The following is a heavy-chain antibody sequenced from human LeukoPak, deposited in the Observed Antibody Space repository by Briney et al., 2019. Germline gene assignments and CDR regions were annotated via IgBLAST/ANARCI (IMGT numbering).Heavy chain of an antibody. V-gene: IGHV3-30*18. CDR3: AKGAAKSAPSDY. Sequence: GGSLRLSCAASGFTFSSYGMHWVRQAPGKGLEWVAVISYDGSNKYYADSVKGRFTISRDNSKNTLYLQMSSLRAEDTAIYYCAKGAAKSAPSDYWGQGTLVTVSS. CDR2: ISYDGSNK. CDR1: GFTFSSYG. D-gene: IGHD2-15*01. J-gene: IGHJ4*02.